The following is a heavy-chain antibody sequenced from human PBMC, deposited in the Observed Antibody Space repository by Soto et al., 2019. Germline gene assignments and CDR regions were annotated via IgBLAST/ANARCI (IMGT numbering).Heavy chain of an antibody. Sequence: AGGSLRLSCTASGFTFGDYAMSWFRQAPGKGLEWVGFIRSKAYGGTTEYAASVKGRFTISRDDSKSIAYLQMNSLKTEDTAVYYCTREAKRYCSSTSCYEYYFDYWGQGTLVTVSS. D-gene: IGHD2-2*01. CDR1: GFTFGDYA. CDR3: TREAKRYCSSTSCYEYYFDY. J-gene: IGHJ4*02. CDR2: IRSKAYGGTT. V-gene: IGHV3-49*03.